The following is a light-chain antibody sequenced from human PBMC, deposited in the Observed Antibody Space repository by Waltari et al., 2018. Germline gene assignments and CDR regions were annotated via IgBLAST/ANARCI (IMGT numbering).Light chain of an antibody. CDR2: TDN. J-gene: IGLJ1*01. CDR1: RSNIGDNA. CDR3: AAWDDSVNGYV. Sequence: QYVLTQPPSASGTPGERVTISCSGSRSNIGDNAVNWYQHLPVAAPELLIYTDNQRPAGVPARFSGSKSGTSASLGISGLQSEDEATYYCAAWDDSVNGYVFGSGTEVTVL. V-gene: IGLV1-44*01.